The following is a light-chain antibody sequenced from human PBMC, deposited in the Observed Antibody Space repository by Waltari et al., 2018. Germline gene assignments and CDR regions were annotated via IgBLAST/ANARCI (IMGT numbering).Light chain of an antibody. CDR2: SAS. CDR1: QSVSTN. V-gene: IGKV3-15*01. J-gene: IGKJ2*01. Sequence: EIVMTQSPVTLSVSPGERATLSCRASQSVSTNLAWYRQRPGQAPRLLMYSASTRASGLPARFSGSGSGTEFTLTISSLHSEDFAVYYWQQYNDWPRTFGQGTKLEI. CDR3: QQYNDWPRT.